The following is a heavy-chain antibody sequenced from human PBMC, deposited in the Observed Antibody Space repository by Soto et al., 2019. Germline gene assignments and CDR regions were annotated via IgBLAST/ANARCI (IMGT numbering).Heavy chain of an antibody. CDR3: ARQLRSIDIRSDPFDI. J-gene: IGHJ3*02. V-gene: IGHV4-59*08. CDR1: GGSSSRYY. Sequence: SETLSLTCTVSGGSSSRYYWNWIRQPPGKGLEWIGYIYYTGSTNYNSSLKSRVTISLDTSKTQFSLKLSSVTAADTAVYYCARQLRSIDIRSDPFDIWGQGTMVTVSS. D-gene: IGHD6-6*01. CDR2: IYYTGST.